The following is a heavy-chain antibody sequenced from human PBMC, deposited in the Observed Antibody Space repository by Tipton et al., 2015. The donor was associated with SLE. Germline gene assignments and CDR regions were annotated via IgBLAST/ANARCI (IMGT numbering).Heavy chain of an antibody. D-gene: IGHD6-13*01. Sequence: TLSLTCTVSGGSISSGSYYWSWIRQPAGKGLEWIGRIYTSGSTNYNPSLKSRVTISVDTSKNQFSLKLSSVTAADTAVYYCARGDPGSSSWYAPPFGYWGQGTLVTVSS. V-gene: IGHV4-61*02. CDR1: GGSISSGSYY. CDR2: IYTSGST. J-gene: IGHJ4*02. CDR3: ARGDPGSSSWYAPPFGY.